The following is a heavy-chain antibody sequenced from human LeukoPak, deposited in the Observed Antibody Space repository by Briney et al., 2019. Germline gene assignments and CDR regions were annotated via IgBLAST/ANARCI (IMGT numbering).Heavy chain of an antibody. V-gene: IGHV4-59*01. D-gene: IGHD3-22*01. CDR3: ASGSYDSSGRPL. CDR1: GGSISIYY. J-gene: IGHJ4*02. Sequence: SETLSLTCTVSGGSISIYYWCWIRQPPGKGLEWIGYIYYSGSTNYNPSLKSRVTISVDTSKNQFSLKLSSVTAADTAVYYCASGSYDSSGRPLWGQGTLVTVSS. CDR2: IYYSGST.